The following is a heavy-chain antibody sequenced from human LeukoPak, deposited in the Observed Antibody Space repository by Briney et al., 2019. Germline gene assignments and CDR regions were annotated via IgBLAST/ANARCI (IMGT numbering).Heavy chain of an antibody. D-gene: IGHD1-1*01. CDR1: GGTSSSYA. CDR3: ARELERRYYYYGMDV. J-gene: IGHJ6*02. V-gene: IGHV1-69*13. CDR2: IIPIFGTA. Sequence: SVKVSCKASGGTSSSYAISWVRQAPGQGLEWMGGIIPIFGTANYAQKFQGRVTITADESTSTAYMELSSLRSEDTAVYYCARELERRYYYYGMDVWGQGTTVTVSS.